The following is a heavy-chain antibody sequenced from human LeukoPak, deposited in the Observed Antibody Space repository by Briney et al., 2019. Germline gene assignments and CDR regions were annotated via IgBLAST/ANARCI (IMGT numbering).Heavy chain of an antibody. J-gene: IGHJ4*02. Sequence: ASVKVSCTAYGYTFTSYGISRVRQAPGQGLEWMGWISAYNGNTNYAQKLQGRVTMATDTYTSTGYMELRSLRSDDTAVYYCTRYPRLRLHSFDYLGQGTLVTVSS. CDR1: GYTFTSYG. D-gene: IGHD3-16*01. V-gene: IGHV1-18*04. CDR2: ISAYNGNT. CDR3: TRYPRLRLHSFDY.